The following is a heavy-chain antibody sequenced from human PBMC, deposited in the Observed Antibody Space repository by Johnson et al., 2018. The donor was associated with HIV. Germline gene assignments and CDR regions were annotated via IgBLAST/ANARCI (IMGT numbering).Heavy chain of an antibody. Sequence: QVQLVESGGGLVKPGGSLRLSCAASGFTFSDYYMSWIRQAPGKGLEWVSYISSSGSTIYYADSVKGRFTISRDNAKNSLYLQMNSLRAEDTAVYYCATDRPYLYDSSGYYFGAFDIWGQGTMVTV. CDR1: GFTFSDYY. J-gene: IGHJ3*02. CDR2: ISSSGSTI. V-gene: IGHV3-11*04. CDR3: ATDRPYLYDSSGYYFGAFDI. D-gene: IGHD3-22*01.